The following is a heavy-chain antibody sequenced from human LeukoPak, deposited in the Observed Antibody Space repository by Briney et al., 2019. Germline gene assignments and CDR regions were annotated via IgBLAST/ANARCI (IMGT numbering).Heavy chain of an antibody. D-gene: IGHD4-17*01. CDR2: IIPIFGTA. V-gene: IGHV1-69*05. Sequence: ASVKVSCKASGGTFSSYAISWLRQAPGQGLEWMGGIIPIFGTANYAQKFQGRVTITTDESTSTAYMELSSLRSEDTAVYYCARPASYGDYWAFDIWGQGTTVTVSS. CDR1: GGTFSSYA. J-gene: IGHJ3*02. CDR3: ARPASYGDYWAFDI.